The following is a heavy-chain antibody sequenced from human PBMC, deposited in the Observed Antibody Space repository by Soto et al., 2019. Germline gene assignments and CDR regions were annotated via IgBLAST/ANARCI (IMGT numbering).Heavy chain of an antibody. Sequence: QVQLEQSGGEVKQPGSSVRVSCKTSGGTFSTYAITWVRQAPGQGLEWMGATIPLFGTADYSQKFQGRVTITADESTSTAYMELSSLRFDDTAVYFCARPKGTYSSGYYYFDFWGQGTLVTVSS. CDR3: ARPKGTYSSGYYYFDF. CDR1: GGTFSTYA. D-gene: IGHD6-19*01. V-gene: IGHV1-69*01. CDR2: TIPLFGTA. J-gene: IGHJ4*02.